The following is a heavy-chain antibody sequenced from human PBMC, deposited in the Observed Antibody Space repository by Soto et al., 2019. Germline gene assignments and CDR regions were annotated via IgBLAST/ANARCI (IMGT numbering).Heavy chain of an antibody. V-gene: IGHV4-38-2*01. J-gene: IGHJ5*02. CDR1: GYSISSGYY. CDR3: ARNYDSSGLYNWFDP. D-gene: IGHD3-22*01. CDR2: IYHSGST. Sequence: SETLSLTCAVSGYSISSGYYWGWIRQPPGKGPEWIGSIYHSGSTYYNPSLKSRVTISVDTSKNQFSLKLSSVTAADTAVYYCARNYDSSGLYNWFDPWGQGTLVTVSS.